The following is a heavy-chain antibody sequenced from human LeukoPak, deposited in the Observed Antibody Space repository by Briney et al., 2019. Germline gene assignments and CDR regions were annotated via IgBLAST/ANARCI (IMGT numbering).Heavy chain of an antibody. Sequence: GESLKISCKGSGYKFSNYWIGWVRQMPGKGLEWMGIIYAGDSDTRYSPSFQGQVTISADKSINTAYLQWSSLKASDTAMYYCARQDGGAIYYFDCWGQGTLVTVSS. D-gene: IGHD5-24*01. J-gene: IGHJ4*02. CDR3: ARQDGGAIYYFDC. CDR1: GYKFSNYW. V-gene: IGHV5-51*01. CDR2: IYAGDSDT.